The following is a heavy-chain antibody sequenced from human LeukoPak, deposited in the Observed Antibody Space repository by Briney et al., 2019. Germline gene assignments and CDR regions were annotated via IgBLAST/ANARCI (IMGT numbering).Heavy chain of an antibody. D-gene: IGHD2-2*01. Sequence: PGGSLRLSCAASGFTFSSYAMSWVRQAPGKGLVWVSRINSDGSSTSYAGSVKGRFTISRDNAKNTLYLQMNSLRAEDTAVYYCARERIVVVPDHYYYYYYMDVWGKGTTVTVSS. CDR3: ARERIVVVPDHYYYYYYMDV. J-gene: IGHJ6*03. CDR2: INSDGSST. V-gene: IGHV3-74*01. CDR1: GFTFSSYA.